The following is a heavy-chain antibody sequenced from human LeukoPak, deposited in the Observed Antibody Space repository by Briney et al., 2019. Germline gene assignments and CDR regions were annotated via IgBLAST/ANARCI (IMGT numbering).Heavy chain of an antibody. J-gene: IGHJ5*02. D-gene: IGHD2-15*01. CDR3: ARDRCSGGSCYSGWFDP. CDR1: GDSVSSNSAA. V-gene: IGHV6-1*01. Sequence: SQTLSLTCAISGDSVSSNSAAWNWIRQSPSRGLQWLGRTYYRSKWYNDYAVSVKSRITINPDTSKNQFSLQLNSVTPEDTAVYYCARDRCSGGSCYSGWFDPWGQGTLVTVSS. CDR2: TYYRSKWYN.